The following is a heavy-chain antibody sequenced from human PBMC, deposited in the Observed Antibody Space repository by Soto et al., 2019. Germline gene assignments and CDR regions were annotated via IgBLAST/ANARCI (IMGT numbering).Heavy chain of an antibody. D-gene: IGHD2-15*01. CDR1: GYTFTSYD. CDR3: ARGAENCCGGSCYLGATLKWFDP. Sequence: ASVKVSCKASGYTFTSYDINWVRQATGQGLEWMGWMNPNSGNTGYAQKFQGRVTMTRNTSISTAYMELSSLRSEDTAVYYCARGAENCCGGSCYLGATLKWFDPWGQGTLVTVS. CDR2: MNPNSGNT. J-gene: IGHJ5*02. V-gene: IGHV1-8*01.